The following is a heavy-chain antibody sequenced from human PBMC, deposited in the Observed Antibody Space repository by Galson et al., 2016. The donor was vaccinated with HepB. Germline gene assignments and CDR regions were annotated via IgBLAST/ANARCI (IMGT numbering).Heavy chain of an antibody. CDR1: GLTVSSTY. CDR2: IPKYGNPK. J-gene: IGHJ5*02. CDR3: VREDLEGALSFDL. V-gene: IGHV3-66*03. D-gene: IGHD1-26*01. Sequence: SLRLSCAASGLTVSSTYMSWVRQAPGKGLEWVAIIPKYGNPKSYSDSVKGRFTISRDNSRDTLYLQMSSLRPDDVAMYFCVREDLEGALSFDLWGQGTLVTVSS.